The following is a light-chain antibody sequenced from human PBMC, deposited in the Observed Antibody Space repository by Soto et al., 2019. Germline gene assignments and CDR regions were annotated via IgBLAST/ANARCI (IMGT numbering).Light chain of an antibody. Sequence: QSALTQPASVSGSPGQSITISCTGTSSDVGGYNYVSWYQQHPGKAPKLMIYDVSNRPSGVSNRFSGSKSGNTASLTISGLQAESEADYYCSSYTSSSPRVFGGGTQLTVL. J-gene: IGLJ3*02. CDR1: SSDVGGYNY. V-gene: IGLV2-14*01. CDR2: DVS. CDR3: SSYTSSSPRV.